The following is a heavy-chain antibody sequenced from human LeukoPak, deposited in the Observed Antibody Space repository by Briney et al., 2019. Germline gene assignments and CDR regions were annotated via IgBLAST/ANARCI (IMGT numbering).Heavy chain of an antibody. Sequence: SETLCLTCTVSGGSVSSGGYYWTWIRQPPGKGLEWLAYIYYSGSTNYNPSLKSRVTISVDTSRNQFSLKLSSVTAADTAVYYCARTVSITVPYYFDYWGQGTLVTVSS. J-gene: IGHJ4*02. D-gene: IGHD3-16*01. CDR3: ARTVSITVPYYFDY. CDR1: GGSVSSGGYY. CDR2: IYYSGST. V-gene: IGHV4-61*08.